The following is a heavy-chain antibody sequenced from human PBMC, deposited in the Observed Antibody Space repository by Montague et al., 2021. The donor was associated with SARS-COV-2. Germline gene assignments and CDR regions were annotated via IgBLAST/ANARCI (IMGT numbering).Heavy chain of an antibody. CDR2: INPNSGDT. J-gene: IGHJ4*02. D-gene: IGHD2-15*01. V-gene: IGHV1-2*02. Sequence: SVKVSCKASGYTFTGCYMHWVRQAPGQGLEWMGWINPNSGDTNYAQKFQGRVTMTRDTSISTAYMDLSRLRSDDTAVYHCARGIGYSQFDCWGQGTLVTVSS. CDR3: ARGIGYSQFDC. CDR1: GYTFTGCY.